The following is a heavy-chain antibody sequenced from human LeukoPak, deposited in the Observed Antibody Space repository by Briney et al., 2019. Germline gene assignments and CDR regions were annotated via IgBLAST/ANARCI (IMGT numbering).Heavy chain of an antibody. Sequence: PSETLSLTCTVSGGSISSGGYYWSWIRQHPGKGLEWIGYIYYSGSTYYNPSLKSRVTISVDTSKNQFSLKLSSVTAADTAVYYCARRYSSGYYEELYWGQGTLVTVSS. J-gene: IGHJ4*02. CDR3: ARRYSSGYYEELY. CDR2: IYYSGST. CDR1: GGSISSGGYY. D-gene: IGHD3-22*01. V-gene: IGHV4-31*03.